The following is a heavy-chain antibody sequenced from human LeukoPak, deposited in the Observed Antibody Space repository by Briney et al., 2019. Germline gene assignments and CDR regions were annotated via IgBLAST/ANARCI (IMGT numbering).Heavy chain of an antibody. Sequence: PGGSLRLPCAVSGLTFSTYSMTWVRQGPGKGLEWVSSIYNSGAKIFYADSVKGRFTISRDNSKNMLYLQMNSLRVEDTAVYYCAKDVAPDSGWDLDYWGQGTLVTVSS. CDR1: GLTFSTYS. D-gene: IGHD6-19*01. CDR3: AKDVAPDSGWDLDY. J-gene: IGHJ4*02. V-gene: IGHV3-23*01. CDR2: IYNSGAKI.